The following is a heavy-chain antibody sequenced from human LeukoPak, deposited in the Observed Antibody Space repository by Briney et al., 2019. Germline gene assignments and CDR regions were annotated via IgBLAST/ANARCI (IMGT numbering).Heavy chain of an antibody. CDR2: IYYSGST. D-gene: IGHD3-9*01. CDR3: AREYDILSNYDAFDI. Sequence: SETLSLTCTVSGGSISSYYWNWIRQPPGKGLEWIGYIYYSGSTNYSPSLKSRVTISVDTSKNQFSLKLTSVTAADTAVYYCAREYDILSNYDAFDIWGQGTMVTVSS. J-gene: IGHJ3*02. CDR1: GGSISSYY. V-gene: IGHV4-59*01.